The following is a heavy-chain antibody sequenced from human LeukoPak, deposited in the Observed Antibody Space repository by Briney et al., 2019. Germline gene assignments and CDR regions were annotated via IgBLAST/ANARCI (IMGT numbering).Heavy chain of an antibody. CDR1: GFTFSDYY. CDR2: ISSSGSTI. CDR3: ARDWLPSSWYRRNYYYYGMDV. J-gene: IGHJ6*02. D-gene: IGHD6-13*01. Sequence: PGGSLRLSCAASGFTFSDYYMSWIRQAPGKGLEWVSYISSSGSTIYYADSVKGRFTISRDNAKNSLYLQMNSLRAEDTAVYYCARDWLPSSWYRRNYYYYGMDVWGQGTTVTVSS. V-gene: IGHV3-11*01.